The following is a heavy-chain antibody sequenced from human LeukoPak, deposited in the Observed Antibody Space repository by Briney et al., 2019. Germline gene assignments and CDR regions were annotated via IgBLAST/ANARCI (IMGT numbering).Heavy chain of an antibody. CDR2: IYHSGST. V-gene: IGHV4-4*02. Sequence: SGTLSLTCAVSGGSISSSNWWSWVRQPPGKGLEWIGEIYHSGSTNYNPSLKSRVTISVDTSKNQFSLKLSSVTAADTAVYYCARTRIVVVTAIPYYYYYGMDVWGQGTTVTVSS. D-gene: IGHD2-21*02. CDR3: ARTRIVVVTAIPYYYYYGMDV. CDR1: GGSISSSNW. J-gene: IGHJ6*02.